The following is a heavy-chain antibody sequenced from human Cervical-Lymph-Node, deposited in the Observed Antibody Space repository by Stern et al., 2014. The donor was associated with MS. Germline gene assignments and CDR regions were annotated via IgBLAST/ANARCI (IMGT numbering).Heavy chain of an antibody. J-gene: IGHJ4*02. CDR3: ARGITSIEGMGVYFDD. V-gene: IGHV5-51*04. CDR1: GYSFTNYW. CDR2: IYPGDSDT. Sequence: EVQLVQSGADVKKPGESLKISCQGSGYSFTNYWIGWVRQMPGKGLDWMGIIYPGDSDTRYSPSFQGQVTMSADKPISTASLQWRSLKASDTAIYYCARGITSIEGMGVYFDDWGQGTLVTVSS. D-gene: IGHD3-22*01.